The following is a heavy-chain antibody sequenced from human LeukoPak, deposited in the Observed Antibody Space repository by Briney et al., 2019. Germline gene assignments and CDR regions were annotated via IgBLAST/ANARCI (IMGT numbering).Heavy chain of an antibody. CDR3: ATLYSSGWYSTVGDY. V-gene: IGHV3-23*01. D-gene: IGHD6-19*01. CDR1: GFTFKSYA. Sequence: GGSLRLSCAASGFTFKSYAMSWVRQAPGKRLEWVSTISGSGRSTYYANSVKGRFTISRDNSENTLNLQMNSLRAEDTAVYYCATLYSSGWYSTVGDYWGQGTLVTVSS. J-gene: IGHJ4*02. CDR2: ISGSGRST.